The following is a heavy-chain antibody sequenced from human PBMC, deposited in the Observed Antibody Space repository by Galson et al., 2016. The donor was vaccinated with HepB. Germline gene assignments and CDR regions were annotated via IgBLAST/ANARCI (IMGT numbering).Heavy chain of an antibody. V-gene: IGHV1-46*01. CDR2: IVTNEGKT. D-gene: IGHD4-23*01. CDR3: ARARYLGNQIDY. J-gene: IGHJ4*02. Sequence: SVKVSCKASGYTFTDYYMHWVRQAPGHGLEWVGLIVTNEGKTYSAQNLQGRVILTRDTSANTVYMELTSLRSDDTAVYFCARARYLGNQIDYWGQGTLVTVSS. CDR1: GYTFTDYY.